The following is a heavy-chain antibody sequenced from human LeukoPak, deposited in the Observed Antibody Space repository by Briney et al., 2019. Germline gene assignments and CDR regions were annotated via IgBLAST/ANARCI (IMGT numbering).Heavy chain of an antibody. CDR3: ARHLGGYSSGWYGWSVFDF. V-gene: IGHV4-39*01. CDR2: IYHSGST. Sequence: MSSETLSLTCTVSGGSISNINYYWGWIRQPPGKGLEWIGTIYHSGSTSYNPSLKSRVTISVDTSKNQFSLKLRSVTAADTAVYYCARHLGGYSSGWYGWSVFDFWSHGTLVTVSS. CDR1: GGSISNINYY. D-gene: IGHD6-19*01. J-gene: IGHJ4*01.